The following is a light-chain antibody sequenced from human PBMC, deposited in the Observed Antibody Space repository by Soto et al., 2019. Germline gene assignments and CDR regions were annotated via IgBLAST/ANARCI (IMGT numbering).Light chain of an antibody. CDR1: QSISSY. Sequence: DFQMTQSPSSLSASVGDRVSITCRASQSISSYLNWYQQKPGKAPELLIYAASSLQSGVPARFSGSGSGTDFTLPISSLQPEDFATIYCQQPYSIPWTFGQGTEVEIK. J-gene: IGKJ1*01. CDR3: QQPYSIPWT. V-gene: IGKV1-39*01. CDR2: AAS.